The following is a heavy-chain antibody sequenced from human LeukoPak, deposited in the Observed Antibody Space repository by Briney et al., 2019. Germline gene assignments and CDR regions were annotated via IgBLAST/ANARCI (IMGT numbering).Heavy chain of an antibody. V-gene: IGHV3-33*01. CDR3: SRESKTSGSPHNDV. D-gene: IGHD1-26*01. J-gene: IGHJ3*01. CDR1: GFTFSRYF. CDR2: IWHDGTNE. Sequence: PGRSLRLSCAASGFTFSRYFMHWVRQAPGKGLEWVAVIWHDGTNENYADSVKGRFIISSDNSRNTVFLQIHDLRVEDTAVYYCSRESKTSGSPHNDVWGQGTMVTVSS.